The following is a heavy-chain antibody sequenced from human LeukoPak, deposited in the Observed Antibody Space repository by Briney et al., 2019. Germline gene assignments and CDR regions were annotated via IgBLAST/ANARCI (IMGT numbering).Heavy chain of an antibody. V-gene: IGHV3-7*01. D-gene: IGHD1-26*01. CDR2: IKQDGSEK. Sequence: PGGSLRLSCAASGFTFSSYWMSWVRQAPGKGLEWVANIKQDGSEKYYVDSVRGRFTISKDNAKNSLYLQMNSLRDEDTAVYYCARVAVGATRVDFDYWGQGTLVTVSS. J-gene: IGHJ4*02. CDR3: ARVAVGATRVDFDY. CDR1: GFTFSSYW.